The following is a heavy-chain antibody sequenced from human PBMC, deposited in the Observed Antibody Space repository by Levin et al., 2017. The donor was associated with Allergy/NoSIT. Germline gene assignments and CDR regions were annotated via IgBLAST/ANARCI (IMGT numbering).Heavy chain of an antibody. J-gene: IGHJ4*02. D-gene: IGHD6-19*01. CDR1: GFTFDDYA. V-gene: IGHV3-9*01. CDR3: AKATGYSSGYFDY. Sequence: SLKISCAASGFTFDDYAMHWVRQAPGKGLEWVSGISWNSGSIGYADSVKGRFTISRDNAKNSLYLQMNSLRAEDTALYYCAKATGYSSGYFDYWGQGILVSVSS. CDR2: ISWNSGSI.